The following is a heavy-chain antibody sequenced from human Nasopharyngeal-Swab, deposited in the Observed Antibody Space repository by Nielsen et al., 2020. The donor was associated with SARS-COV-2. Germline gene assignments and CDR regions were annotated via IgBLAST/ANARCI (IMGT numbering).Heavy chain of an antibody. CDR1: GYTFTSYY. D-gene: IGHD6-19*01. CDR3: AREWLDYYYYYGMDV. V-gene: IGHV1-46*01. CDR2: INPSGGSP. J-gene: IGHJ6*02. Sequence: ASVKVSCKASGYTFTSYYMHWVRQAPGQGLEWMGIINPSGGSPSYAQKFQGRVTMTRDTSTSTVYMELSSLRSEDTAVYYCAREWLDYYYYYGMDVWGQGTTVTVSS.